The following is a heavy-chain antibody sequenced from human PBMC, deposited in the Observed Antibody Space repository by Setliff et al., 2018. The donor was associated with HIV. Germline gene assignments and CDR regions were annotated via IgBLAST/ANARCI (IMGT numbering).Heavy chain of an antibody. D-gene: IGHD4-17*01. Sequence: LSLTCTVSGGSIRSYYWSWIRQPPGKGLEWIGYIYTSGSTNYNPALKSRVTISVDTAISTAYMELSRLRSDETAMYYCARPGGSYGDYGWYLRFWGQGTLVTVSS. CDR3: ARPGGSYGDYGWYLRF. J-gene: IGHJ4*02. V-gene: IGHV4-4*09. CDR2: IYTSGST. CDR1: GGSIRSYY.